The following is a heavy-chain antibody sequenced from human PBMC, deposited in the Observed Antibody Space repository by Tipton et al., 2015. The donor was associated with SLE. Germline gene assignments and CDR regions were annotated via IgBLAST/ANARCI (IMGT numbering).Heavy chain of an antibody. J-gene: IGHJ4*02. Sequence: SLRLSCTVSGGSISNYYWTWMRQPPGKGLEWVTYISSSGSIIYYADSVKGRFTLSRDNAKNSLYLQMNSLRAEDTAVYYCARDRLGIRGCFDYWGQGTLVTVSS. CDR3: ARDRLGIRGCFDY. V-gene: IGHV3-11*04. D-gene: IGHD7-27*01. CDR1: GGSISNYY. CDR2: ISSSGSII.